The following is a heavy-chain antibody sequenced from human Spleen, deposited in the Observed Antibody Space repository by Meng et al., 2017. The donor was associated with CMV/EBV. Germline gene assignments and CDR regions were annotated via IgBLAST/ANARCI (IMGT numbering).Heavy chain of an antibody. J-gene: IGHJ6*02. CDR3: ANERLVPNYFYYAMDV. CDR1: GGSISSSSYY. V-gene: IGHV4-39*07. D-gene: IGHD6-6*01. Sequence: SETLSLTCTVSGGSISSSSYYWGWIRQPPGKGLEWIGSIYYSGSTYYNPSLKSRLTISVDTSKNQFSLKLSSVTAADTAVYYCANERLVPNYFYYAMDVWGQGTTVTVSS. CDR2: IYYSGST.